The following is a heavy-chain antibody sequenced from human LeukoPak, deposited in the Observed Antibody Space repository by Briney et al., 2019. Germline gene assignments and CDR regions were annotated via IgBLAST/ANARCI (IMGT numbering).Heavy chain of an antibody. CDR3: AREVATTFDY. J-gene: IGHJ4*02. V-gene: IGHV1-69*13. CDR2: IIPIFGTA. CDR1: GGTFSSYA. Sequence: EASVKVSRKASGGTFSSYAISWVRQAPGQGLEWMGGIIPIFGTANYAQKFQGRVTITADESTSTAYMELSSLRSEDTAVYYCAREVATTFDYWGQGTLVTVSS. D-gene: IGHD5-12*01.